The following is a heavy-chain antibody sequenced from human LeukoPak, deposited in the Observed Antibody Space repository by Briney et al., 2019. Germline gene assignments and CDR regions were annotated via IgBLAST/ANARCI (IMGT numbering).Heavy chain of an antibody. Sequence: GGGVTLPCTGTGLAFDSCAVSWGRQAPGQGLERNTIISGSGYSTYYADSVKGRFTISRDNSKNTLYLQMNSLRAEDTAVYYCAKALGMYGSSGYAWYFDYWGQGTLVTVSS. CDR3: AKALGMYGSSGYAWYFDY. D-gene: IGHD6-25*01. J-gene: IGHJ4*02. CDR1: GLAFDSCA. CDR2: ISGSGYST. V-gene: IGHV3-23*01.